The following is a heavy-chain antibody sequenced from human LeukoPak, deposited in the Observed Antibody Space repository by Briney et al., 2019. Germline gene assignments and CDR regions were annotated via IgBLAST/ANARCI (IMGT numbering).Heavy chain of an antibody. CDR3: AKTGRDGYNYGDFQH. D-gene: IGHD5-24*01. V-gene: IGHV3-9*01. CDR1: GFTFDDYA. CDR2: IRWNSGSI. Sequence: PGRSLRLSCAASGFTFDDYAMHWVRQAPGKGLEWVSGIRWNSGSIGYADSVKGGFTISRDNAKNSLYLQMNSMRAEDTALYYCAKTGRDGYNYGDFQHWGQGTLVTVSS. J-gene: IGHJ1*01.